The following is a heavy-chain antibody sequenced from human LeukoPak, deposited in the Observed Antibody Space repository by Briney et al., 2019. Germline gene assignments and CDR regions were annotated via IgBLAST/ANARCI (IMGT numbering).Heavy chain of an antibody. J-gene: IGHJ4*02. CDR2: ISYSGSA. CDR3: AVEMATISF. V-gene: IGHV4-61*01. CDR1: GGSVSRDNYS. Sequence: PSETLSLTCTVSGGSVSRDNYSWSWIRQPPGKGLEWIGYISYSGSANYNPSLKSRVTISVDTSKNQFSLKLRSVTAADTAVYYCAVEMATISFWGQGTLVTVSS. D-gene: IGHD5-24*01.